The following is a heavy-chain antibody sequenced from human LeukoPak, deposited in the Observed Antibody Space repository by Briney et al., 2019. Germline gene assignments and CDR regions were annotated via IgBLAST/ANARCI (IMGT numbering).Heavy chain of an antibody. CDR2: IFHSGST. Sequence: PSETLSLTCAVSGGSISSSNWWSWVRQPPGKGLEWIGSIFHSGSTYYNPSLKSRVTISVDTSKNQFSLKLSSVTAADTAVYYCARVLVLNNWFDPWGQGTLVTVSS. D-gene: IGHD3-10*01. J-gene: IGHJ5*02. V-gene: IGHV4-4*02. CDR1: GGSISSSNW. CDR3: ARVLVLNNWFDP.